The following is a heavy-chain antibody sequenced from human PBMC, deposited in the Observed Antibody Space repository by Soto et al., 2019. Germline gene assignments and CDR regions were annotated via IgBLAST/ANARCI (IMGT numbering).Heavy chain of an antibody. J-gene: IGHJ4*02. D-gene: IGHD3-10*01. CDR3: ARDRGSDDPIDY. CDR2: VWHDGKTK. V-gene: IGHV3-33*01. Sequence: GGSLRLSCAASGFTFSNYGMHWVRQAPGKGLEWVAVVWHDGKTKYYADSVEGRFTISRDNSRNTLFLQMNSLRAKDTAVYHCARDRGSDDPIDYWGQGTLVTVSS. CDR1: GFTFSNYG.